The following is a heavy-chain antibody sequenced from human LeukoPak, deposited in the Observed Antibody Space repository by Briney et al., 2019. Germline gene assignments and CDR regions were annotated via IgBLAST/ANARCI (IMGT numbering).Heavy chain of an antibody. CDR2: IYYSGST. V-gene: IGHV4-59*01. CDR3: ARDGLGSSSPFYHFDY. J-gene: IGHJ4*02. CDR1: GGSISSYY. Sequence: PSETLSLTCTVSGGSISSYYWSWIRQPPGKGLEWIGYIYYSGSTNYNPSLKSRVTISVDTSKNQFSLKLSSVTAADTAVYYCARDGLGSSSPFYHFDYWGQGTLVTVSS. D-gene: IGHD6-6*01.